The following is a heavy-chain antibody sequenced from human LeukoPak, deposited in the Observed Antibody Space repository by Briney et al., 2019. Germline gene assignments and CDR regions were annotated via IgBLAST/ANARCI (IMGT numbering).Heavy chain of an antibody. CDR2: ISGSGGST. CDR1: GFTFSSDA. V-gene: IGHV3-23*01. Sequence: PGGSLRLSCAASGFTFSSDAMSWVRQAPGKGLEWVSAISGSGGSTYYADSVKGRFTISRDNSKNTLYLQMNSLRAEDTAVYYCAKPPVGPEAFDIWGQGTMVTVSS. CDR3: AKPPVGPEAFDI. J-gene: IGHJ3*02. D-gene: IGHD2-2*01.